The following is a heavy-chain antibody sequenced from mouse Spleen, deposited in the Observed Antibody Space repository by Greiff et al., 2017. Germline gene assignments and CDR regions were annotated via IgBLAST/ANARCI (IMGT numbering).Heavy chain of an antibody. CDR3: ARDSLAWFAY. J-gene: IGHJ3*01. Sequence: EVQGVESGGGLVQPGGSLRLSCATSGFTFTDYYMSWVRQPPGKALEWLGFIRNKANGYTTEYSASVKGRFTISRDNSQSILYLQMNTLRAEDSATYFCARDSLAWFAYCGQGTLVTVSA. CDR2: IRNKANGYTT. CDR1: GFTFTDYY. V-gene: IGHV7-3*02.